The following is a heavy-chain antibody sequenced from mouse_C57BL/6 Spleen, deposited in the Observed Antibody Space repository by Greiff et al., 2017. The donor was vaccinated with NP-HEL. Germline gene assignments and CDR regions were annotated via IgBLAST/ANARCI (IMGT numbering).Heavy chain of an antibody. Sequence: VHLVESGPGLVQPSQSLSITCTVSGFSLTSYGVHWVRQSPGKGLEWLGVIWSGGSTDYNAAFISRLSISKDNSKSQVFVKMNSLQADDTAIYYCARTGKGAMDYWGQGTSVTVSS. D-gene: IGHD4-1*01. J-gene: IGHJ4*01. CDR1: GFSLTSYG. V-gene: IGHV2-2*01. CDR2: IWSGGST. CDR3: ARTGKGAMDY.